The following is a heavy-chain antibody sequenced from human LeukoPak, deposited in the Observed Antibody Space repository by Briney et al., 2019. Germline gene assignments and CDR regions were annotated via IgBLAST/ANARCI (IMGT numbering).Heavy chain of an antibody. CDR1: GDSISSGGYY. V-gene: IGHV4-31*03. D-gene: IGHD1-26*01. CDR3: ARAQGGNYLQRWWYFGL. Sequence: SQTLSLTCIVSGDSISSGGYYWSWIRQHPGKGLEWIGYMYSTGTTYYNPSLRSRVTISVDMSKNQFSLKLNSVTAADTAVYFCARAQGGNYLQRWWYFGLWGRGTLVTVSS. CDR2: MYSTGTT. J-gene: IGHJ2*01.